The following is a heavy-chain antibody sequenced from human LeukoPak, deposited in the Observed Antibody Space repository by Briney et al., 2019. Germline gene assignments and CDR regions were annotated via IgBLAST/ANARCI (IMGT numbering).Heavy chain of an antibody. CDR3: ARDGEGSSGDNYYFDY. CDR2: IIPIFGTA. D-gene: IGHD3-22*01. CDR1: GGTFIIYA. J-gene: IGHJ4*02. Sequence: ASVKVSFRASGGTFIIYAISWVGQAPGEGGEGMGGIIPIFGTANYTQKFQGRVTITADESTSTAYMELSSLRSEDTAVYYCARDGEGSSGDNYYFDYWGQGTLVTVSS. V-gene: IGHV1-69*01.